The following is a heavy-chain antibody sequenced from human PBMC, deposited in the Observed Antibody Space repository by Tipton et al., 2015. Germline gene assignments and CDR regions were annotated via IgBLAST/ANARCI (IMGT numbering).Heavy chain of an antibody. Sequence: TLSLTCTVSGGFISSSYYWGWIRQTPGKGLEWIGSMCCSGTTYYNPSLKSRVTISIDTSKNQFSLNLNSVTATDTSVYYCARARGRHGGLFDSWGQGILVTVSS. CDR2: MCCSGTT. CDR1: GGFISSSYY. D-gene: IGHD4-23*01. CDR3: ARARGRHGGLFDS. V-gene: IGHV4-39*01. J-gene: IGHJ4*02.